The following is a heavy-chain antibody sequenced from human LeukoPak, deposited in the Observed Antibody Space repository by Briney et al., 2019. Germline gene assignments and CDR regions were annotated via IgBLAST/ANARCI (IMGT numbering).Heavy chain of an antibody. CDR3: ARHRRGSGSYYILNILDY. J-gene: IGHJ4*02. V-gene: IGHV4-34*01. D-gene: IGHD3-10*01. Sequence: PSETLSLTCAVYGGSFSGYYWSWIRQPPGKGLEWIGEINHSGSTNYNPSLKSRVTISVDTSKNQFSLKLSSVTAADTAVYYCARHRRGSGSYYILNILDYWGQGTLVTVSS. CDR1: GGSFSGYY. CDR2: INHSGST.